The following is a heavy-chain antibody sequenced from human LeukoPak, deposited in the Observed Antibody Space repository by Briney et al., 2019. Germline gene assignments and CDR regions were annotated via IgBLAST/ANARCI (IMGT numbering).Heavy chain of an antibody. V-gene: IGHV4-39*07. CDR1: GGSISSTSYY. CDR2: IYHSGET. CDR3: AETNTQDWFDP. Sequence: PSETLSLTCRVSGGSISSTSYYWGWIRRPPGKGLEWIASIYHSGETFYNPSLESRVAISVDTSNNEVFLDLYSVTAADTAMYYCAETNTQDWFDPWGRGTLVTVSS. J-gene: IGHJ5*02. D-gene: IGHD2-8*01.